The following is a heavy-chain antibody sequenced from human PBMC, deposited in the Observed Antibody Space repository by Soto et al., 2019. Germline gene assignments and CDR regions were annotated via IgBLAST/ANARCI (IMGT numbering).Heavy chain of an antibody. Sequence: GGSLRLSCAASGFTFSNAWMSWVRQAPGKGLEWVGRIKSKTDGGTTDYAAPVKGRFTISRDDSKNTLYLQMNSLKTEDTAVYYCPLRQHPAPTRRYYFDYWGQGTLVTVSS. CDR3: PLRQHPAPTRRYYFDY. J-gene: IGHJ4*02. D-gene: IGHD6-13*01. V-gene: IGHV3-15*01. CDR2: IKSKTDGGTT. CDR1: GFTFSNAW.